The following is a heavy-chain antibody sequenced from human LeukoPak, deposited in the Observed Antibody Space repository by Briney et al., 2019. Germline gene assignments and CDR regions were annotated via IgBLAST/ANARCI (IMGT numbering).Heavy chain of an antibody. CDR1: GFTFNKFW. J-gene: IGHJ5*02. D-gene: IGHD3-10*01. Sequence: GGSLRLSCEGSGFTFNKFWINWVRHVLGRGLEWVANISPDGSVRKYVDSVKGRFAISRDNAQNSVSLHMSSLRPDDTAIYYCARVISFGDTSDPWGQGTHVIVSS. V-gene: IGHV3-7*01. CDR3: ARVISFGDTSDP. CDR2: ISPDGSVR.